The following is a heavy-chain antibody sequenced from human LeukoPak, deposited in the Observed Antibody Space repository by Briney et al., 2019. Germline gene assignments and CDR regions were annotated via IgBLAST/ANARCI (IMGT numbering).Heavy chain of an antibody. CDR1: GGSIISSSFY. V-gene: IGHV4-39*07. CDR2: VYYSGTP. Sequence: SETLSLTCTASGGSIISSSFYWGWVRQPPGKGLEWIGSVYYSGTPYHNPSLKSRVTMSVDTSKNQFSLNLSSVTAADTAMYCCARVFGNWYYFDSWGQGALVTVSS. CDR3: ARVFGNWYYFDS. J-gene: IGHJ4*02. D-gene: IGHD1-1*01.